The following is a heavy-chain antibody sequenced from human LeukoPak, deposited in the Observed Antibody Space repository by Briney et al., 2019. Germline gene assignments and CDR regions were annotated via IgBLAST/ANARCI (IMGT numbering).Heavy chain of an antibody. CDR3: AREVPASTYYYYYMDV. V-gene: IGHV1-8*01. D-gene: IGHD2-2*01. CDR1: AYTFTNNE. CDR2: MNPNNGNA. J-gene: IGHJ6*03. Sequence: VASVKVSCKASAYTFTNNEINWVRQASGQGLEWMGWMNPNNGNAGYAQKFQGRITMTRNTSISTAYMELRSLRSEDTAVYYCAREVPASTYYYYYMDVWGKGTTVTVSS.